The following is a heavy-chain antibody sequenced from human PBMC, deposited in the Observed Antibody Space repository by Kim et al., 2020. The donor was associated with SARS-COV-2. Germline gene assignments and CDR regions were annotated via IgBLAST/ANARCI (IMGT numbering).Heavy chain of an antibody. D-gene: IGHD5-18*01. V-gene: IGHV3-11*05. J-gene: IGHJ4*02. Sequence: GGSLRLSCAASGFTFSDYYMSWIRQAPGKGLEWVSYISSSSSYTNYADSVKGRFTISRDNAKNSLYLQMNSLRAEDTAVYYCARGGGAMVTGDYFDYWGQGTLVTVSS. CDR2: ISSSSSYT. CDR1: GFTFSDYY. CDR3: ARGGGAMVTGDYFDY.